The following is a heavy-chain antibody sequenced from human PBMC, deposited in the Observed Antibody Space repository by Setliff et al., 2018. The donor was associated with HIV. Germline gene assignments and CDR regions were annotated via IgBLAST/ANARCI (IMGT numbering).Heavy chain of an antibody. J-gene: IGHJ4*02. V-gene: IGHV4-59*08. CDR3: ARELRHYSDNSAYYSYFDY. Sequence: PSETLSLTCTVSGGSITSYYWTWIRQPPGKGLEWIGYIYYSGSTNYNPSLKSRLTISVDTSKNQFSLKLSSVTAADTAVYYCARELRHYSDNSAYYSYFDYWGQGTLVTAPQ. D-gene: IGHD3-22*01. CDR1: GGSITSYY. CDR2: IYYSGST.